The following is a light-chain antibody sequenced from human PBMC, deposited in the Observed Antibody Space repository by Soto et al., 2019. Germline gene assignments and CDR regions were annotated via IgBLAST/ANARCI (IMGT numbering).Light chain of an antibody. CDR3: QQSDTSPAT. Sequence: DIQMTQSPSSVSASVGDRVTISCRASQGIRSWLAWYQQRPGKAPKLLISAASSLPSAVPSRFSGSGSGTDFTLTISSLQPDDFATYYCQQSDTSPATFGGGTKVEIK. V-gene: IGKV1D-12*01. CDR2: AAS. J-gene: IGKJ4*01. CDR1: QGIRSW.